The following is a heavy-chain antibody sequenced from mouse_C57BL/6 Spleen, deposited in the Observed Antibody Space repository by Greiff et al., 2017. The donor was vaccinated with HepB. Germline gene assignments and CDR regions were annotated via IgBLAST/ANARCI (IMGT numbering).Heavy chain of an antibody. Sequence: QVQLQQPGAELVRPGSSVKLSCKASGYTFTSYWMHWVKQRPIQGLEWIGNIDPSDSETHYNQKFKDKATLTVDKSSSTAYMQLSSLTSEDSAVYYCARLGDYDVDYWGQGTTLTVSS. V-gene: IGHV1-52*01. CDR2: IDPSDSET. CDR3: ARLGDYDVDY. J-gene: IGHJ2*01. D-gene: IGHD2-4*01. CDR1: GYTFTSYW.